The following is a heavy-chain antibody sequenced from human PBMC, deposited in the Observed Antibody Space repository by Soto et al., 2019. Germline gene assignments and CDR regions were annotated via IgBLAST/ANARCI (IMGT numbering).Heavy chain of an antibody. J-gene: IGHJ4*02. Sequence: SETLSLTCAFYGWSFSGYYWSLIRQLPGKGLEWIGEINHSGSTNYNPSLKSRVTISVDTSKNQFSLKLSSVTAADTAVYYCASATTDTAMVTSDYWGQGTLVTVSS. CDR1: GWSFSGYY. CDR3: ASATTDTAMVTSDY. D-gene: IGHD5-18*01. V-gene: IGHV4-34*01. CDR2: INHSGST.